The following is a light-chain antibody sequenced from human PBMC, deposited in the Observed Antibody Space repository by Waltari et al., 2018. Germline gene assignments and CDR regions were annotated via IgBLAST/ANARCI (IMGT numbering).Light chain of an antibody. J-gene: IGKJ1*01. CDR3: QQYGSAHWT. CDR1: QSVTSNY. Sequence: EHVLRQSPGPLSLSPGESATLPCRASQSVTSNYLAWYQQKPGRAPRLLIYCASSRATGIPDRFTGSGSGTDFALTISRLEPEDFAVYYCQQYGSAHWTFGQGTKVEVK. CDR2: CAS. V-gene: IGKV3-20*01.